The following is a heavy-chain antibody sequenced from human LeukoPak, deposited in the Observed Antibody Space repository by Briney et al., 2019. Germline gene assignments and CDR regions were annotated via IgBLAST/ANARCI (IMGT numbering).Heavy chain of an antibody. CDR1: GFTFRSYA. D-gene: IGHD2-2*01. J-gene: IGHJ4*02. V-gene: IGHV3-23*01. Sequence: GGSLRLSCAASGFTFRSYAMSWVRQAPGKGLEWVSGISGSGGYTYHADSVKGRFTISRDDSKNTLYLQMNSLRAEDTAVYYCAKIPDEYCSSTTCYHPFDYWGQGTLVTVSS. CDR2: ISGSGGYT. CDR3: AKIPDEYCSSTTCYHPFDY.